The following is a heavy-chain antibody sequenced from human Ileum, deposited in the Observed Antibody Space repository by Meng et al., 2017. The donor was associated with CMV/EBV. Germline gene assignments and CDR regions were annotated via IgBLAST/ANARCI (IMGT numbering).Heavy chain of an antibody. D-gene: IGHD2-8*02. V-gene: IGHV4-4*07. J-gene: IGHJ5*02. CDR1: GASIRSHC. CDR3: ARDVIRDDTGPWFDP. Sequence: AQAQVSCPALVQPPETLSLTASVSGASIRSHCWRWIRHPAGKGLEWIGRFTARGNTNYNPSLKSRVTMSLDTSLNQFSLRLNSVTAADTAVYYCARDVIRDDTGPWFDPWGQGTLVTVSS. CDR2: FTARGNT.